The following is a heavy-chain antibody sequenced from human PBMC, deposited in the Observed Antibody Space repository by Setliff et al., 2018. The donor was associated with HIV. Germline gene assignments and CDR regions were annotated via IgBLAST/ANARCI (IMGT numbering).Heavy chain of an antibody. J-gene: IGHJ4*02. CDR3: VITKMLYYFDS. CDR2: IDTDNGYR. Sequence: ASVKVSCKASGYTFSEYAIHWVRQAPGQRLEWMGRIDTDNGYRRYSPKLQGRVTITKDTSANVAYMELASLKSEDTAVYYCVITKMLYYFDSWGQGTLVTVSS. V-gene: IGHV1-3*04. D-gene: IGHD2-8*01. CDR1: GYTFSEYA.